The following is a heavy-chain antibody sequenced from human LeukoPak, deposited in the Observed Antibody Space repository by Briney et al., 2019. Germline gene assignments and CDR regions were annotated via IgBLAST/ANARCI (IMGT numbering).Heavy chain of an antibody. V-gene: IGHV4-59*01. Sequence: TSETLSLTCTVSGGSISSYYWSWIRQPPGKGLEWIGYIYYSGSTNYNPSLKSRVTISVDTSKNQFSLKLSSVTAADTAVYYCARDLGGEIAAAGYYYYGMDVWGQGTTVTVSS. CDR3: ARDLGGEIAAAGYYYYGMDV. D-gene: IGHD6-13*01. CDR1: GGSISSYY. J-gene: IGHJ6*02. CDR2: IYYSGST.